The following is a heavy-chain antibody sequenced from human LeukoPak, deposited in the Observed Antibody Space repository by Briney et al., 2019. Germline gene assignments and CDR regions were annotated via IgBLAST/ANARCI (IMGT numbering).Heavy chain of an antibody. CDR1: GYSIKNGYY. D-gene: IGHD5-24*01. J-gene: IGHJ4*02. Sequence: SXXXXLTCAVSGYSIKNGYYWAWIRRPPGKGLEWIGIIHHSGTTYYNPSFKSRVTISVDTSKNQFSLKLSSVTAADTAVYYCARHRQEMATITPIDFFDYWGQGTLVTVSS. CDR3: ARHRQEMATITPIDFFDY. CDR2: IHHSGTT. V-gene: IGHV4-38-2*01.